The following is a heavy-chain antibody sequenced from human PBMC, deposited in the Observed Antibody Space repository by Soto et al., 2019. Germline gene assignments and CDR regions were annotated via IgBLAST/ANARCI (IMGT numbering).Heavy chain of an antibody. J-gene: IGHJ4*02. CDR2: IYYTEGT. D-gene: IGHD5-12*01. CDR1: GASITSNSY. Sequence: SETLSLTCTVSGASITSNSYWAWMRQPPGKGLEWIGSIYYTEGTSSNPSLRSRVTMSVDTSNNQFSLRLSSVTAADTAVYYRARHEMSRGYLYSNYDSGSEWGEGTLVTVSS. V-gene: IGHV4-39*01. CDR3: ARHEMSRGYLYSNYDSGSE.